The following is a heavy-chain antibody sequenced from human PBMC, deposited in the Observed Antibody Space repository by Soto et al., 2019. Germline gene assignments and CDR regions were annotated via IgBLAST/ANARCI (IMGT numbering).Heavy chain of an antibody. D-gene: IGHD3-22*01. CDR2: IRGSGASR. J-gene: IGHJ3*01. V-gene: IGHV3-48*02. CDR1: GFTFSTYS. Sequence: GGSLRLSCTASGFTFSTYSMTWVRQAPGKGLEWVSFIRGSGASRYYAESVKGRFTISRDNAKNTLYLQMDSLRDEDTAVYYCARDHYYDTSGYYGHDVFDVWGQGTMVTVSS. CDR3: ARDHYYDTSGYYGHDVFDV.